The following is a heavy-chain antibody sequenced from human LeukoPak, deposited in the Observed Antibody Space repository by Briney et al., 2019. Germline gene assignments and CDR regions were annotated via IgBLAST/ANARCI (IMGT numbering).Heavy chain of an antibody. CDR2: IYYSGST. V-gene: IGHV4-59*01. D-gene: IGHD6-13*01. CDR1: GGSISSYY. Sequence: PSETLSLTCTVSGGSISSYYWSWIRQPPGKGLEWIGYIYYSGSTNYNPSLKSLVTISVDTSKNQFSLKLSSVTAADTAVYYCARVPHSSSWLFFDYWGQGTLVTVSS. CDR3: ARVPHSSSWLFFDY. J-gene: IGHJ4*02.